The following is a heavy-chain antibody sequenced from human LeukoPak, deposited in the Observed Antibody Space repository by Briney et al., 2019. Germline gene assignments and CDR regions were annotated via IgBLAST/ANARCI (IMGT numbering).Heavy chain of an antibody. CDR3: ARGSSYMDV. V-gene: IGHV4-39*07. Sequence: SETLSLTCSVSGGSISARGYNWGWIRQPPGQGLEWIGNIDDSGTTHYFPSLKGRVTISRDTPSNQFSLKLTSVTAADTAVYYCARGSSYMDVWGKGTTVTVSS. CDR2: IDDSGTT. J-gene: IGHJ6*03. D-gene: IGHD3-10*01. CDR1: GGSISARGYN.